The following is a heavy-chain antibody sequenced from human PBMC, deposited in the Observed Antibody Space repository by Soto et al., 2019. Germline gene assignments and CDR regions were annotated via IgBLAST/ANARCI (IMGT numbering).Heavy chain of an antibody. V-gene: IGHV3-30*18. J-gene: IGHJ6*02. Sequence: QVQLVESGGGVVQPGRSLRLSCAASGFTFSSYGMHWVRQAPGKGLEWVAVISYDGSNKYYADSVKGRFTISRDNSKNPLYLQMNSLRAEDTAVYYCAKDLIRQQLVPWPYYYYYGMDVWGQGTTVTVSS. CDR3: AKDLIRQQLVPWPYYYYYGMDV. D-gene: IGHD6-13*01. CDR1: GFTFSSYG. CDR2: ISYDGSNK.